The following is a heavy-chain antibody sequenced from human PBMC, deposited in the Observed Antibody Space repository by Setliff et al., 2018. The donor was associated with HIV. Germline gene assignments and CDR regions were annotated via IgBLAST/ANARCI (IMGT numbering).Heavy chain of an antibody. CDR2: VYYTTGST. J-gene: IGHJ4*02. V-gene: IGHV4-39*07. Sequence: SETLSLTCTVSGASISSSNLYWGWIRQTPGKGLEWIGSVYYTTGSTYYNPSLKSRVTISVDTSKNQFSLKLSSVTATDTAVYYCARDSDYYDSSGRHIRLFDYWGQGTLVTVSS. D-gene: IGHD3-22*01. CDR3: ARDSDYYDSSGRHIRLFDY. CDR1: GASISSSNLY.